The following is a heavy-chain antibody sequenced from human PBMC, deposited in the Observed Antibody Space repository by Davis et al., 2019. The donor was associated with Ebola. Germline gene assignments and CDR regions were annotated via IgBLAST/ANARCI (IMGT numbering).Heavy chain of an antibody. V-gene: IGHV1-69*04. J-gene: IGHJ5*02. CDR1: GGTFNSFA. D-gene: IGHD4-17*01. CDR3: TRLRTSVTTWQWFDP. Sequence: AASVKVSCKASGGTFNSFAFNWVRQAPGQGLEWMGRFIPILGRANNVQKFQGRVNITADTSTSTVYMELSSLRAEDTAVYYCTRLRTSVTTWQWFDPWGQGTLVTVSS. CDR2: FIPILGRA.